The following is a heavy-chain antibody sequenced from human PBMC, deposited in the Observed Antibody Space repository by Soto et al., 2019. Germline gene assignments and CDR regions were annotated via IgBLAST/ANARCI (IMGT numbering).Heavy chain of an antibody. J-gene: IGHJ4*02. CDR2: ISSNGGST. CDR1: GFTFSSYA. CDR3: ARGPGYYFDY. V-gene: IGHV3-64*01. Sequence: EVQLVEYGGDLVQPGRSLRLSCAASGFTFSSYAMHWVRQAPGKGLEYVSAISSNGGSTYYANSVKGRFTISRDNSKNTLYLQMGSLRAEDMAVYYCARGPGYYFDYWGQGTLVTVSS.